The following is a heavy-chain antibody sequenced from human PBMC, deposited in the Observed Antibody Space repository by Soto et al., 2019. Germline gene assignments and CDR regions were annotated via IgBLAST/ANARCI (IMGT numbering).Heavy chain of an antibody. Sequence: LRLSCAASGFTFSRYSMNWVRQAPGKGLEWVSSISSTTNYIYYADSMKGRFTASRDNAKNSVYLDMNSLSAEDTAVYYCARESEDLTSNFDYWGQGTLVTVSS. CDR1: GFTFSRYS. CDR2: ISSTTNYI. V-gene: IGHV3-21*01. CDR3: ARESEDLTSNFDY. J-gene: IGHJ4*02.